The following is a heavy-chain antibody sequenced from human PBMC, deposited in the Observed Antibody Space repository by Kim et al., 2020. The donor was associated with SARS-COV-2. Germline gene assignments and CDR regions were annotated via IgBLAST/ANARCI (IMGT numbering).Heavy chain of an antibody. CDR1: GYTFTSYA. CDR3: ARWASVYYYGSGSYRVPFDY. J-gene: IGHJ4*02. CDR2: INAGNGNT. V-gene: IGHV1-3*01. Sequence: ASVKVSCKASGYTFTSYAIHWVRQAPGQRLEWMGWINAGNGNTKYSQKFQGRVTITRDTSASTAYMELSSLRSEDTAVYYCARWASVYYYGSGSYRVPFDYWGQGTLVTVSS. D-gene: IGHD3-10*01.